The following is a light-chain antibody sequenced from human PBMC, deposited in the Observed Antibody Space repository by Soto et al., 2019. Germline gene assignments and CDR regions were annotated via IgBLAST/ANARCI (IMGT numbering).Light chain of an antibody. CDR3: QQFSSYPLT. CDR1: QTVRNNY. CDR2: DAS. J-gene: IGKJ4*01. V-gene: IGKV3-20*01. Sequence: EFVLTQAPGTLSLSPGERSTLSCRASQTVRNNYLAWYQQKPGQGPRXXIYDASSRATGIPDRFSGGGSGTDLTITISRLEPEDFEVYDGQQFSSYPLTFGGGTKVDIK.